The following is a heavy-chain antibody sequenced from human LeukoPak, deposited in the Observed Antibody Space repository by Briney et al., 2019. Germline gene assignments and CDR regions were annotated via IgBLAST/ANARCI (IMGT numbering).Heavy chain of an antibody. Sequence: ASVKVSFKVSGYSRTELSMHWVRQAPGKGREWMGGFYPRRGGTYFGQNFQGRVTLTEDPSTHTSSMELRSLKSDNTAVYSCTTSDRQFCSPSSCYMPFDYWGRGSLVTVSS. V-gene: IGHV1-24*01. CDR3: TTSDRQFCSPSSCYMPFDY. D-gene: IGHD2-2*02. CDR2: FYPRRGGT. CDR1: GYSRTELS. J-gene: IGHJ4*02.